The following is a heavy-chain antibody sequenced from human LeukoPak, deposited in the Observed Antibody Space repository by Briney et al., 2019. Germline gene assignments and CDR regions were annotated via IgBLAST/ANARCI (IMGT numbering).Heavy chain of an antibody. Sequence: ASVNVSCKASGYTFTSCDINWVRQAPGQGLEWMGWMNPNSGSTGYGQSFQGRITMTRDISIGTAYMELSNLTSEDTAIYYCTRGSSGRRDNWGQGTLVTVSA. V-gene: IGHV1-8*01. CDR2: MNPNSGST. CDR1: GYTFTSCD. CDR3: TRGSSGRRDN. J-gene: IGHJ4*02. D-gene: IGHD6-19*01.